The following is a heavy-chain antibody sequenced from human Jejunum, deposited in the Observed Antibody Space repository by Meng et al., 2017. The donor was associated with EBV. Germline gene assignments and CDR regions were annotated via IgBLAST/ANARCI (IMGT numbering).Heavy chain of an antibody. V-gene: IGHV6-1*01. D-gene: IGHD6-6*01. J-gene: IGHJ4*02. CDR3: ARDGPQSLSSFDY. CDR1: GDSVSSDGAA. Sequence: GQLQPSGPGLVNPSQTLQLTWAISGDSVSSDGAAWNWIRQSPSRGLEWLGRTFYRSRWFYDYAPSVKSRITINSDTSKNQFSLHLDSVTPEDTAVYYCARDGPQSLSSFDYWGQGTLVTVSS. CDR2: TFYRSRWFY.